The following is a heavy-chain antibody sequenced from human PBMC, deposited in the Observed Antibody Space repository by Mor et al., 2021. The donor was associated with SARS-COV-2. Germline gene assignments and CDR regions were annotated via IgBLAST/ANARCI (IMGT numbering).Heavy chain of an antibody. CDR3: ARDGYYYAMDV. J-gene: IGHJ6*02. CDR2: INWNGGST. V-gene: IGHV3-20*03. Sequence: VRQAPGKGLEWVSGINWNGGSTGYADSVKGRFTISRDNAKNSLYLQMNSLRAEDTALYYCARDGYYYAMDVWGQGTTV.